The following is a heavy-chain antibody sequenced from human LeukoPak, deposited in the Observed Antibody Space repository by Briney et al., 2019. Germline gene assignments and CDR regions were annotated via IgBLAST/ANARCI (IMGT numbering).Heavy chain of an antibody. V-gene: IGHV4-59*01. J-gene: IGHJ4*02. CDR1: GGSISSSY. Sequence: SETLSLTCTVSGGSISSSYWSWIRQPPGKELEWIGYIYDSGNTNYNPSLKSRVTISADTSKNQFSLKLSSVTAADTAVYYCARGGLWWFDYWGQGTLVTVSS. CDR2: IYDSGNT. D-gene: IGHD2-21*01. CDR3: ARGGLWWFDY.